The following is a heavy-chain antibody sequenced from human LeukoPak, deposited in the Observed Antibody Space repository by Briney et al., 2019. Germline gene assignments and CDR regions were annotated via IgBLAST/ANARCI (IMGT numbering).Heavy chain of an antibody. D-gene: IGHD6-19*01. J-gene: IGHJ4*02. Sequence: GGSLRLSCAASGSTFSSYAMSWVRQAPGKGLEWVSAISGSGGSTYYADSVKGRFTISRDNSKNTLYLQMNSLRAEDTAVYYCANRPSGWYLTVFDYWGQGTLVTVSS. CDR2: ISGSGGST. V-gene: IGHV3-23*01. CDR3: ANRPSGWYLTVFDY. CDR1: GSTFSSYA.